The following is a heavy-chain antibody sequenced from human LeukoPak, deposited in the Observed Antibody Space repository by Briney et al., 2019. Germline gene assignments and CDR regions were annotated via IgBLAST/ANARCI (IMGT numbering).Heavy chain of an antibody. D-gene: IGHD4-17*01. V-gene: IGHV3-48*01. J-gene: IGHJ5*02. Sequence: GGSLRLSCAASGFTFTSYGMNGGREAPGKGLGWVAYISSSSSTRHFADSVKGRFTISRDNAKNSLYLQMNSLSAEDTAVYYCARASMFGDYPSYNWFHPWGQGTLVTVSS. CDR2: ISSSSSTR. CDR1: GFTFTSYG. CDR3: ARASMFGDYPSYNWFHP.